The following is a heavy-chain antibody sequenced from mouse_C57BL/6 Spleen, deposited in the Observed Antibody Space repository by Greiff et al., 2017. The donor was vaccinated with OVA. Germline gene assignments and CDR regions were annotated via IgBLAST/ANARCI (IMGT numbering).Heavy chain of an antibody. J-gene: IGHJ2*01. CDR2: IYPSDSET. CDR1: GYTFTSYW. Sequence: QVQLQQSGAELVRPGSSVKLSCKASGYTFTSYWMDWVKQRPGQGLEWIGNIYPSDSETHYNQKFKDKATLTVDKSSSTAYMQLSSLTSEDSAVYYCAREGGTSYFDYWGQGTTLTVSS. CDR3: AREGGTSYFDY. D-gene: IGHD4-1*01. V-gene: IGHV1-61*01.